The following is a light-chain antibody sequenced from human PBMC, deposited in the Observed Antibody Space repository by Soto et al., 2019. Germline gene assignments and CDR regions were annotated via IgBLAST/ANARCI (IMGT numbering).Light chain of an antibody. CDR2: EAA. CDR1: QSVGTS. V-gene: IGKV3-11*01. Sequence: EIVLTQTPGTLSLSPGDRATLSCRASQSVGTSLAWYQQKPGQTPRLLIYEAAIRATGIPARFSASGSGTDFILTISSLAPEDFAVYFCQQRFSWPLTFGGGTKVDIK. J-gene: IGKJ4*01. CDR3: QQRFSWPLT.